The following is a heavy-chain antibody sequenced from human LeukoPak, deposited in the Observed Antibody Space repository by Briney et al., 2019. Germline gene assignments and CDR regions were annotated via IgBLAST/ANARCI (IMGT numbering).Heavy chain of an antibody. Sequence: ASVKVSCKASGGTFSSYAISWVRQAPGQGLEWMGGIIPFFGKANYAQKLQGRVTITTDESTSTAYMELRSLRSEDTAVYYCAKDAMAENPIYPRDCGDYSAFYCYNYLDVWGKGTTVTISS. V-gene: IGHV1-69*05. CDR2: IIPFFGKA. CDR1: GGTFSSYA. D-gene: IGHD4-17*01. J-gene: IGHJ6*03. CDR3: AKDAMAENPIYPRDCGDYSAFYCYNYLDV.